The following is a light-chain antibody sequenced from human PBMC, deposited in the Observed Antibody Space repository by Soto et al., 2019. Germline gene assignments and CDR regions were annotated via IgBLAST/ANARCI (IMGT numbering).Light chain of an antibody. CDR2: WAS. J-gene: IGKJ4*01. CDR1: QSVLYSSNNKNY. Sequence: DIVMTQSPDSLAVSLGERATINCKSSQSVLYSSNNKNYLAWYPQKPGQPPKLLIYWASTRQFGVPDRFSGSGSGTDFTLIISSLQAEDVGIYYCQQYYSPPVTFGGGTKVEIK. CDR3: QQYYSPPVT. V-gene: IGKV4-1*01.